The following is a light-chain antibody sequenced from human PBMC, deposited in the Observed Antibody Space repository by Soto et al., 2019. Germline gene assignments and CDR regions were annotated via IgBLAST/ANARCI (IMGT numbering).Light chain of an antibody. CDR2: KAS. V-gene: IGKV1-5*03. J-gene: IGKJ2*01. Sequence: DIQMTQSPSTLSASVGDRVTITCRASQSISSWLAWYQQKPGKAPKLLIYKASSLRSGVPSRFSGGGSGTEFTLTISSLQPDDFATYYCQQYNSYSYTFGQGTKLEIK. CDR3: QQYNSYSYT. CDR1: QSISSW.